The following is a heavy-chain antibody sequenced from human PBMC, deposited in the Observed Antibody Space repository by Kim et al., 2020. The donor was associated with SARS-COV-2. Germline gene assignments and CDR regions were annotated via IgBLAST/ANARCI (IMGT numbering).Heavy chain of an antibody. Sequence: GGSLRLSCAASGFTFSSDWMTWVRQAPGKGLEWVASIKPDGSEANYVDSMKGRFTISRDKTKNSLYLQVNSLRVEDTALYYCARGDGLNWGQGTLVTVSS. CDR2: IKPDGSEA. J-gene: IGHJ4*02. V-gene: IGHV3-7*01. CDR1: GFTFSSDW. CDR3: ARGDGLN.